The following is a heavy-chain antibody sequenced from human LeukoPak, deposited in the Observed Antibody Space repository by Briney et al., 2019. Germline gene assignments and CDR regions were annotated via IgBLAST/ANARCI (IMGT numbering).Heavy chain of an antibody. CDR1: GGSISSYY. J-gene: IGHJ4*02. V-gene: IGHV4-59*01. CDR2: IYYSGMT. Sequence: PSETLSLTCTVSGGSISSYYWSWIRQPPGKGLDWIGYIYYSGMTNHNPSLKSRVTISLDTSKNQFSLKLSSVTAADTAVYYCASADYDDYYIDFWGQGTLVTVSS. D-gene: IGHD4-17*01. CDR3: ASADYDDYYIDF.